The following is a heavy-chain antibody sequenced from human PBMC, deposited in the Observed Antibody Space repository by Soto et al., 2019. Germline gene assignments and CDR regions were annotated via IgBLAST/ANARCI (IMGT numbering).Heavy chain of an antibody. CDR3: ANHREAARIYY. CDR2: ISGSGGST. D-gene: IGHD6-13*01. Sequence: GRTLRLSCAAYRFTFSSYAMSCVRQAPGKGLEWVSAISGSGGSTYYADSVKGRFTISRDNSKNTLYLQMNSLRAEDTAVYFCANHREAARIYYWGQGHIVT. CDR1: RFTFSSYA. V-gene: IGHV3-23*01. J-gene: IGHJ4*02.